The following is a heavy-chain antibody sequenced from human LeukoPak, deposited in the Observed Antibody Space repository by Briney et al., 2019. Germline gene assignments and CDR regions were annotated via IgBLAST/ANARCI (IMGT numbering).Heavy chain of an antibody. CDR3: AKWEYAFDI. V-gene: IGHV3-48*03. J-gene: IGHJ3*02. D-gene: IGHD1-26*01. Sequence: GGSLRLSCAASGITFSSYAMNWVRQAPGKGLEWVSYISSRGSVIYYADSVRGRSTISRDNAKNSLYLQMNSLRAEDTAVYYCAKWEYAFDIWGQGTMVTVSS. CDR2: ISSRGSVI. CDR1: GITFSSYA.